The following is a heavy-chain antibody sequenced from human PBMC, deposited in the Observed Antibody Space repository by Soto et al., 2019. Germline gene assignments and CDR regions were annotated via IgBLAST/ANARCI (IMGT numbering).Heavy chain of an antibody. Sequence: PGGSLRLSCAASGFTFSDYYMSWIRQAPGKGLEWVSYISSSGGIIYYADSVKGRFTISRDNAKNSLYLQMNSLRAADTAVYYSARGRYDSVWYFDYWGQGTLVTVSS. CDR3: ARGRYDSVWYFDY. J-gene: IGHJ4*02. CDR2: ISSSGGII. D-gene: IGHD6-19*01. CDR1: GFTFSDYY. V-gene: IGHV3-11*01.